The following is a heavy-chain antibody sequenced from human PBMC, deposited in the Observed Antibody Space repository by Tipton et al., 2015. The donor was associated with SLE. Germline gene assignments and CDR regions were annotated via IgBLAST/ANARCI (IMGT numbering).Heavy chain of an antibody. V-gene: IGHV4-30-4*01. J-gene: IGHJ5*02. Sequence: TLSLTCTVSGGSISSGVYYWSWIRQPPGKGLEWIGYIFNSGTTYYNPSLERRITISVDTSRNHFSLKLNSVTAADTAVYYCARGSFSSSSSWFDPWGQGTLVTVSS. CDR3: ARGSFSSSSSWFDP. CDR2: IFNSGTT. D-gene: IGHD6-6*01. CDR1: GGSISSGVYY.